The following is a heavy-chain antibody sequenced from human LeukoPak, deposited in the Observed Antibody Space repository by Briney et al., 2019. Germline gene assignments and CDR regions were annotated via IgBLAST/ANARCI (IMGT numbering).Heavy chain of an antibody. J-gene: IGHJ6*03. V-gene: IGHV1-8*01. CDR3: ARGKAIFDNYYYYYMGV. CDR2: MNPNSGNT. Sequence: GASVKVSCKASGYTFTSYDINWVRQATGQGLEWMGWMNPNSGNTGYAQKFQGRVTMTRNTSISTAYMELSSLRSEDTAVYYCARGKAIFDNYYYYYMGVWGKGTTVTVSS. D-gene: IGHD3-3*01. CDR1: GYTFTSYD.